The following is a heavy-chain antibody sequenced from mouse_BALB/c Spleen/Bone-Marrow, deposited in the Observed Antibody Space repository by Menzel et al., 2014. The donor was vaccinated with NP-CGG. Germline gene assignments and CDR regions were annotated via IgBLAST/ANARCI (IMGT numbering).Heavy chain of an antibody. CDR2: INPDSSTI. V-gene: IGHV4-1*02. D-gene: IGHD1-1*01. CDR1: GFDFSRYW. Sequence: VQLKESGGGLVQPGGSLKLSCAASGFDFSRYWMSWVRQAPGKGLEWIGEINPDSSTINYTPSLKDKFIISRDNAKNTLYLRMSKVGSEDTALYYCARLNYYGNLFVWGAGTTVTVSS. J-gene: IGHJ1*01. CDR3: ARLNYYGNLFV.